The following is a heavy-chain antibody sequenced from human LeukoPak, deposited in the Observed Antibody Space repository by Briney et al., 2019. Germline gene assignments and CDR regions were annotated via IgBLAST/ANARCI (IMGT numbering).Heavy chain of an antibody. V-gene: IGHV3-21*01. D-gene: IGHD6-6*01. CDR1: GFTFSGYV. J-gene: IGHJ4*02. CDR3: AKDRWYSSSPSGY. Sequence: GGSLRLSCATSGFTFSGYVMNWVRQAPGKGLDWVSSINTDSSYIYYADSVKGRFTISRDNSKNTLYLQMNSLRAEDTAVYYCAKDRWYSSSPSGYWGQGTLVTVSS. CDR2: INTDSSYI.